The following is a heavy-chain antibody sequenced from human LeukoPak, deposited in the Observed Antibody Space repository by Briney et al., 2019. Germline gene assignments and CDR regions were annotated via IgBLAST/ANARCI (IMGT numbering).Heavy chain of an antibody. Sequence: GGSLRLSCAASGFTFDDYAMNWVRQAQGKGLEWVSLISGDGGSTYYADSVKGRFTISRDNSKNSLYLQMNSLRTEDTALYYCAKGPLYYDSSGPRGDYWGQGTLVTVSS. J-gene: IGHJ4*02. CDR2: ISGDGGST. D-gene: IGHD3-22*01. CDR3: AKGPLYYDSSGPRGDY. V-gene: IGHV3-43*02. CDR1: GFTFDDYA.